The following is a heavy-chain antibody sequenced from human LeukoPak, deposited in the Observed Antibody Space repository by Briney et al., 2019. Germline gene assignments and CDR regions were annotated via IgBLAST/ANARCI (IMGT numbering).Heavy chain of an antibody. V-gene: IGHV5-51*01. CDR1: GYSFTSYW. CDR2: IYPGDSDT. Sequence: GESLKISCKGSGYSFTSYWIGWVRQMPGKGLEWMGIIYPGDSDTRYSPSFQGQVTISADKSISTAYLQWSSLKASDTAMYYCARRGGAVAGIDAFDIWGQGTMVTVSS. CDR3: ARRGGAVAGIDAFDI. D-gene: IGHD6-19*01. J-gene: IGHJ3*02.